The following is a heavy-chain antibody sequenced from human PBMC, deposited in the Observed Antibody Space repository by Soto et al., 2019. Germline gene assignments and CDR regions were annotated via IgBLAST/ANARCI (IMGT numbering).Heavy chain of an antibody. J-gene: IGHJ6*02. V-gene: IGHV5-51*01. D-gene: IGHD6-19*01. CDR3: ARSRRGAYSSGWYSPSGYYNYGIDV. CDR1: GYSFTTYW. Sequence: PGESLKSSCKASGYSFTTYWIGWVRQKHGKGLEWMGIIYPGDSDTKYSPSLQGQVTISADTSITTAYLQWTSLKASDTAMYYCARSRRGAYSSGWYSPSGYYNYGIDVWGQGTKVTVSS. CDR2: IYPGDSDT.